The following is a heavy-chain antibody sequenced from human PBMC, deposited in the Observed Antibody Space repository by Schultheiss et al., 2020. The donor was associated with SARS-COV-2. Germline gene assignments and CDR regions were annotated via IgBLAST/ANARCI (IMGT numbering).Heavy chain of an antibody. CDR2: IYHSGTT. Sequence: TLSLTCSVSGDSITNYYWSWIRQSPGKGLEWIGYIYHSGTTEYNPSLRSRVTMSLDTSNSHFSLKLSSVTAADTAVYYCARSFSNWDGKFDCWGQGTLVTVSS. D-gene: IGHD1-1*01. V-gene: IGHV4-59*13. CDR1: GDSITNYY. CDR3: ARSFSNWDGKFDC. J-gene: IGHJ4*02.